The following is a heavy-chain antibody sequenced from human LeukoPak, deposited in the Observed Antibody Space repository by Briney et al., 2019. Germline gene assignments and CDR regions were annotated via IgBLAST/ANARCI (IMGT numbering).Heavy chain of an antibody. CDR2: IKSDGST. J-gene: IGHJ1*01. CDR1: GFTFSTYW. V-gene: IGHV3-74*01. Sequence: PGGSLRLSCAASGFTFSTYWMHWVRHAPGKGLVWVSRIKSDGSTNYADSVKGRFTISRDNAKNTVSLQTNSLRAEDTGVYYCARAPSEIGGYYPEYFRHWGQGTLVTVSS. D-gene: IGHD3-22*01. CDR3: ARAPSEIGGYYPEYFRH.